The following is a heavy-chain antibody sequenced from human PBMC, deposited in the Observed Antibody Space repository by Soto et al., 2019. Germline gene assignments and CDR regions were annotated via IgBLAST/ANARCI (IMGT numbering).Heavy chain of an antibody. CDR2: ISGSGGST. CDR3: AKDRPIFGVVIADFDY. D-gene: IGHD3-3*01. CDR1: GFTFSSYA. J-gene: IGHJ4*02. V-gene: IGHV3-23*01. Sequence: GGSLRLSCAASGFTFSSYAMSWVRQAPGKGLEWVSAISGSGGSTYYADSVKGRFTISRDNSKNTLYLQMNSLRAEDTAVYYCAKDRPIFGVVIADFDYWGQGTLVTVSS.